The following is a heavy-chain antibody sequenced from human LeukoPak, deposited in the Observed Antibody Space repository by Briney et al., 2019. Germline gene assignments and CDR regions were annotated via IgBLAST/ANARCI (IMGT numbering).Heavy chain of an antibody. J-gene: IGHJ5*02. Sequence: GASVKVSCKASGYTFTSYDINWVRQATGQGLEWMGWMNPNSGNTGYAQKFQGRVTMTRNTSISTAYMELSSLRSEDTAAYYCARYMYYDFWSGYYFSNWFDPWGQGTLVTVSS. CDR2: MNPNSGNT. V-gene: IGHV1-8*01. CDR3: ARYMYYDFWSGYYFSNWFDP. CDR1: GYTFTSYD. D-gene: IGHD3-3*01.